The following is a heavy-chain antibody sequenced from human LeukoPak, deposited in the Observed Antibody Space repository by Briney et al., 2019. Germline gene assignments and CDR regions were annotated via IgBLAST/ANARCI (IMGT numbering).Heavy chain of an antibody. Sequence: PGGSLRLSCVASGFTFSSYGMHWVRQAPGKGLEWVAFIRYDGSNKYYADSVKGRFTISRDNSKNTLYLQMNSLRAEDTAVYYCAKCSSSYTVYYYYMDVWGKGTTVTVSS. D-gene: IGHD6-13*01. CDR1: GFTFSSYG. V-gene: IGHV3-30*02. CDR3: AKCSSSYTVYYYYMDV. CDR2: IRYDGSNK. J-gene: IGHJ6*03.